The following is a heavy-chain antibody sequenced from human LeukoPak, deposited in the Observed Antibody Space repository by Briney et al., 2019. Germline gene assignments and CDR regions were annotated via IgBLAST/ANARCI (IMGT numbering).Heavy chain of an antibody. CDR1: GFSFTKYW. V-gene: IGHV3-7*01. CDR3: ARDAVRGGDCDL. D-gene: IGHD2-21*02. J-gene: IGHJ5*02. CDR2: INEGGSEK. Sequence: GGSLRLSCAASGFSFTKYWMKWVRQAPGGGPEWLANINEGGSEKYHADSVRGRFTISRDNAKNSLCLQMNNLRAEDTAVYYCARDAVRGGDCDLWGQGTLVVVSS.